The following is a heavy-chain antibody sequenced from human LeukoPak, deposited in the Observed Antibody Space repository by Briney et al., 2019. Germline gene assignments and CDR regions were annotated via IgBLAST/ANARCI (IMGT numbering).Heavy chain of an antibody. CDR1: GLTFSGAD. CDR3: IHYGSGSYSTDY. J-gene: IGHJ4*02. D-gene: IGHD3-10*01. V-gene: IGHV3-73*01. CDR2: IRTKGNRYAT. Sequence: GGSLKLSCAASGLTFSGADMHWVRQASGKGLEWVGRIRTKGNRYATAYAASVKGRFTISRDDSKNTAYLQMNSLKTEDTAVYYCIHYGSGSYSTDYWGQGTLVTVSS.